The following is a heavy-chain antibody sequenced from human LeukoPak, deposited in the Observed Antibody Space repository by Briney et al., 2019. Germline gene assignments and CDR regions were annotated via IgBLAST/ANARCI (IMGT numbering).Heavy chain of an antibody. CDR1: GFGFTGSG. V-gene: IGHV3-30*03. J-gene: IGHJ5*02. CDR2: ISYDGSNK. D-gene: IGHD3-3*01. Sequence: GGSLRLSWAASGFGFTGSGMPWVRRAPGKGRECREVISYDGSNKYYADSVKGRFTISRDNSKNTLYLQMNSLRAEDTAVYYCARGGFGVVRHNWFDPWGQGTLVTVSS. CDR3: ARGGFGVVRHNWFDP.